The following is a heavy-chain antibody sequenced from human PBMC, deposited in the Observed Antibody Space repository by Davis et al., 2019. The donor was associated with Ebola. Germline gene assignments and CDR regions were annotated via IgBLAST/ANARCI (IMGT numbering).Heavy chain of an antibody. CDR1: GFTFSSYG. CDR2: ISYDGSNK. D-gene: IGHD6-6*01. J-gene: IGHJ4*02. Sequence: GESLKISCAASGFTFSSYGMHWVRQAPGKGLEWVAVISYDGSNKYYADSVKGRFTISRDNSKNTLYLQMNSLRAEDTAVYYCAKAFEGRIAARPEQDYFDYWGQGTLVTVSS. V-gene: IGHV3-30*18. CDR3: AKAFEGRIAARPEQDYFDY.